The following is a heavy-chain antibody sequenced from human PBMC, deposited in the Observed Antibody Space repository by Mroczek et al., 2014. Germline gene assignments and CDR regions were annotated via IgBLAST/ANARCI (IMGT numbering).Heavy chain of an antibody. V-gene: IGHV1-2*02. CDR3: ARAMGXSSTSCYGLVWFDP. CDR1: GYTFTGYY. Sequence: QVQLVQSGAEVKKPGASVKVSCKASGYTFTGYYMHWVRQAPGQGLEWMGWINPNSGGTNYAQKFQGRVTMTRDTSISTAYMELSRLRSDDTAVYYCARAMGXSSTSCYGLVWFDPWGPGNPWSTVS. J-gene: IGHJ5*02. D-gene: IGHD2-2*01. CDR2: INPNSGGT.